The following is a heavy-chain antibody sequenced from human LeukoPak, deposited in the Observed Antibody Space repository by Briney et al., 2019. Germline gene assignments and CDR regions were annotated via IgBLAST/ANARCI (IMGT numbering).Heavy chain of an antibody. Sequence: SVKVSCKASGFTLTSSAMQWVRQARGQRLEWIGWIVVGSGNTNYAQKFQERVTITRDMSTSTAYMELSSLRSEDTAVYYCAASETYYYDSSGRVGWGQGTLVTVSS. V-gene: IGHV1-58*02. CDR2: IVVGSGNT. J-gene: IGHJ4*02. D-gene: IGHD3-22*01. CDR3: AASETYYYDSSGRVG. CDR1: GFTLTSSA.